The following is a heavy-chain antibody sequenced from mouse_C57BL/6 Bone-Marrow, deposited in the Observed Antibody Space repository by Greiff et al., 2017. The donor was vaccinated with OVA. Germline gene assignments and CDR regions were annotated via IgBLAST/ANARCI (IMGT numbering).Heavy chain of an antibody. V-gene: IGHV10-1*01. Sequence: EVKLLESGGGLVQPKGSLKLSCAASGFSFNTYAMNWVRQAPGKGLEWVARIRSKSNNYATYYADSVKDRFTISRDDSESMLYLQMNNLKTEDTAMYYCVSYGNYGFAYWGQGTLVTVSA. CDR2: IRSKSNNYAT. CDR1: GFSFNTYA. CDR3: VSYGNYGFAY. J-gene: IGHJ3*01. D-gene: IGHD2-1*01.